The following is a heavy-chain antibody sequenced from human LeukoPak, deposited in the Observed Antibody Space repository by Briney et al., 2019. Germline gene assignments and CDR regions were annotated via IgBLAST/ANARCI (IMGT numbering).Heavy chain of an antibody. CDR1: GGSFSGYY. CDR2: INHSGST. V-gene: IGHV4-34*01. CDR3: ARDMGAPDFWSGYYPAYYYGMDV. Sequence: SETLSLTCAVYGGSFSGYYWSRIRQPPGKGLEWIGEINHSGSTNYNPSLKSRVTISVDTSKNQFSLKLSSVTAADTAVYYCARDMGAPDFWSGYYPAYYYGMDVWGQGTTVTVSS. J-gene: IGHJ6*02. D-gene: IGHD3-3*01.